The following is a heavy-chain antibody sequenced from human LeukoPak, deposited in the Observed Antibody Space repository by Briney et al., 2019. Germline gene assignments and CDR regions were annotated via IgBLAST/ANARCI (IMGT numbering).Heavy chain of an antibody. CDR2: ISAYNGNT. V-gene: IGHV1-18*01. CDR3: ASPGYCSGGSCYSDDAFDI. CDR1: AYTFSSFG. Sequence: ASVKVSCKASAYTFSSFGISWVRQAPGQGLEWMGWISAYNGNTNYAQKLQGRVTMTTDTSTSTAYMELRSLRSDDTAVYYCASPGYCSGGSCYSDDAFDIWGQGTMVTVSS. J-gene: IGHJ3*02. D-gene: IGHD2-15*01.